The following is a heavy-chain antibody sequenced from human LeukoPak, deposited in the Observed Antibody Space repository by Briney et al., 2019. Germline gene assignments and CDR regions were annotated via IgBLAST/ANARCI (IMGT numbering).Heavy chain of an antibody. J-gene: IGHJ4*02. CDR2: IYTSGST. CDR3: ARDQRTTVTTYFDY. Sequence: SQTLSLTCNVSGGSISSGSYYWSWIRQPAGKGLEWIGRIYTSGSTNYNPSLKSRVTISVDTSKNQFSLKLSSVTAADTAVYYCARDQRTTVTTYFDYWGQGTLVTVSS. D-gene: IGHD4-11*01. CDR1: GGSISSGSYY. V-gene: IGHV4-61*02.